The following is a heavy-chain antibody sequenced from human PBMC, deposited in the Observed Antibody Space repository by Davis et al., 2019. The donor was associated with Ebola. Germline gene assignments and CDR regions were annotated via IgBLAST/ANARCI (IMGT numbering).Heavy chain of an antibody. D-gene: IGHD3-10*01. CDR3: AKRAGGY. V-gene: IGHV3-74*01. Sequence: GESLKISCAASGFTFSSYWIHWVRQAPGKGLEWVSRISPDGDRTGYADSVKGRFTISRDNAKNALYLQMNSLRAEDTAVYYCAKRAGGYWGQGTLVTVSS. CDR2: ISPDGDRT. J-gene: IGHJ4*02. CDR1: GFTFSSYW.